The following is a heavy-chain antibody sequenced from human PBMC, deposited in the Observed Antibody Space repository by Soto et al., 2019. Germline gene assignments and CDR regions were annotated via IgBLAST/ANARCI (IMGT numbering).Heavy chain of an antibody. D-gene: IGHD2-15*01. CDR1: GGSFSGYY. Sequence: SETLSLTCAVYGGSFSGYYWSWIRQPPGKGLEWIGEINHSGSTNYNPSLKSRVTISVDTSKNQFSLKLSSVTAADTAVYYCARSEQLYCSGGICYSDYWGQGTLVTVSS. J-gene: IGHJ4*02. CDR3: ARSEQLYCSGGICYSDY. CDR2: INHSGST. V-gene: IGHV4-34*01.